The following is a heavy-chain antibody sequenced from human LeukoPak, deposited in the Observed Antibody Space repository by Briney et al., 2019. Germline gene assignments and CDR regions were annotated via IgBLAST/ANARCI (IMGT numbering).Heavy chain of an antibody. CDR2: IKQDGSEK. CDR3: ARSRYFAYFDY. V-gene: IGHV3-7*01. Sequence: GGSLRLSCAASGFTFSSYWMSWVRQAPGKGLEGVANIKQDGSEKYYVDSVKGRFTISRDNAKNSLYLQMNSLRAEDTAVYYCARSRYFAYFDYWGQGTLVTVSS. D-gene: IGHD3-9*01. CDR1: GFTFSSYW. J-gene: IGHJ4*02.